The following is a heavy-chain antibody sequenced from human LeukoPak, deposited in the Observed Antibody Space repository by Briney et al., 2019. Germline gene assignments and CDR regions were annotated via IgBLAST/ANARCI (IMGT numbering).Heavy chain of an antibody. V-gene: IGHV4-59*08. J-gene: IGHJ6*02. Sequence: SETLSLTCTVSGGSISSYYWSWIRQPPGKGLEWIGYIYYSGSTNYNPSLKSRVTISVDTSKNQFSLKLSSVTAADTAVYYCERWKRDYYGMDVWGQGTTVTVSS. CDR2: IYYSGST. D-gene: IGHD1-1*01. CDR3: ERWKRDYYGMDV. CDR1: GGSISSYY.